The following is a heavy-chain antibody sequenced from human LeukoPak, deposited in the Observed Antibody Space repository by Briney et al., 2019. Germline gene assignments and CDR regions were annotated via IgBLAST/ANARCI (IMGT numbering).Heavy chain of an antibody. Sequence: GGSLRLSCAASGFIFSSYSMNWVRQAPGKGLEWISFISSVSSTIFYADSVKGRFTISRDNGKNSLYLQMNSLRVEDTAVYYCARAKRNGFDIWGQGTMVTVSS. J-gene: IGHJ3*02. CDR3: ARAKRNGFDI. CDR1: GFIFSSYS. V-gene: IGHV3-48*01. CDR2: ISSVSSTI.